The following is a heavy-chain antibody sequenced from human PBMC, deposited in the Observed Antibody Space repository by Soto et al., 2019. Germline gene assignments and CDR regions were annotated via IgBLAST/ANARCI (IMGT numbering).Heavy chain of an antibody. Sequence: QLQLQESGPGLVKASETLSPTCTVSGGSISSSSYYWGWIRQPPGKGLEWIGSIYYSGSTYYNPSLKSRVTIPVDTSKTQFSLRLSSVTAADTAVYYCAGGRGDYYYGMDVWGQGTTVTVSS. CDR3: AGGRGDYYYGMDV. J-gene: IGHJ6*02. V-gene: IGHV4-39*01. D-gene: IGHD3-10*01. CDR2: IYYSGST. CDR1: GGSISSSSYY.